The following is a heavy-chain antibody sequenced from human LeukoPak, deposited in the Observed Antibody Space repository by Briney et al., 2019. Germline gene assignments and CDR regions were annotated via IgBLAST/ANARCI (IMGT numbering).Heavy chain of an antibody. D-gene: IGHD6-19*01. J-gene: IGHJ4*02. CDR2: VGISGDT. V-gene: IGHV3-13*01. Sequence: PGGSLRLSCAASGFTFRSYDMHWVRQVTGKGLEWVSAVGISGDTYYAGSVKGRFTISRENDKNSLYLQMNSLTAGDTAVYYCVRGGIQVSGIDEIDYWGQGTLVTVSS. CDR1: GFTFRSYD. CDR3: VRGGIQVSGIDEIDY.